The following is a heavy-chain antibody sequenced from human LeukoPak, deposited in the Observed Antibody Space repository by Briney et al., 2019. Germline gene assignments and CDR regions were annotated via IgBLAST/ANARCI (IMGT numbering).Heavy chain of an antibody. J-gene: IGHJ4*02. CDR3: AKLGDYVWGSYLDY. V-gene: IGHV3-23*01. Sequence: GGSLRLPCAASGFTFSSYEMNWVRQAPGKGLEWVSYISSSGSTYYADSVKGRFTISRDNSKNTLYLQMNSLRAEDTAVYYCAKLGDYVWGSYLDYWGQGTLVTVSS. CDR2: ISSSGST. D-gene: IGHD3-16*02. CDR1: GFTFSSYE.